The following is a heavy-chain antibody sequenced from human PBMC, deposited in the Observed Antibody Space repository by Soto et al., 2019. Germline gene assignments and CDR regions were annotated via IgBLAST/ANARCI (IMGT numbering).Heavy chain of an antibody. V-gene: IGHV4-39*01. J-gene: IGHJ5*02. Sequence: PSETLSLTCSVSGDSISKTTSYWGWIRQPPGTGLELIGTIYHSGSTYYNPSLMSRVTLSIDKSKNQSSLKLNSVTAADTAVYYCARRVGSCSGTSCNGWFDPWGEGTLVTVAS. D-gene: IGHD2-2*01. CDR3: ARRVGSCSGTSCNGWFDP. CDR1: GDSISKTTSY. CDR2: IYHSGST.